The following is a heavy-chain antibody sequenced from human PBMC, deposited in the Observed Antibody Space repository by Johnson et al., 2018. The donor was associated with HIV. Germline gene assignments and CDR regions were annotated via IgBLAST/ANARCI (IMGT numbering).Heavy chain of an antibody. CDR3: VRTLKYCSSTTCSDAFDI. CDR1: GFTHSAYW. Sequence: VQLVESGGGVVQPGRSLRVSCAASGFTHSAYWMTWVRQAPGKGLEWVANRKKDGSEKNYVDSVKGRFTISRDNAKNSLYLQMNSLRVEDTAVYYCVRTLKYCSSTTCSDAFDIWGQGTMVTVSS. CDR2: RKKDGSEK. D-gene: IGHD2-2*01. J-gene: IGHJ3*02. V-gene: IGHV3-7*05.